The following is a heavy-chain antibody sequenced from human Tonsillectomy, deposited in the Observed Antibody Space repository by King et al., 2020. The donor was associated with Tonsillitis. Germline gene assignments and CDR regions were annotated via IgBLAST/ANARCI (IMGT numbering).Heavy chain of an antibody. Sequence: EVQLVESGGDLVEPGGSLRLSCAASGFTFSNAWMSWVRQAPGKGLEWGGRIKSKTDGGTTDYAAPVKGRFTISRDDSKDTLYLQMNSLKTEDTAVYHCAADWVTRGSGNYNYWGQGTLVTVSS. CDR3: AADWVTRGSGNYNY. CDR1: GFTFSNAW. CDR2: IKSKTDGGTT. V-gene: IGHV3-15*01. J-gene: IGHJ4*02. D-gene: IGHD3-10*01.